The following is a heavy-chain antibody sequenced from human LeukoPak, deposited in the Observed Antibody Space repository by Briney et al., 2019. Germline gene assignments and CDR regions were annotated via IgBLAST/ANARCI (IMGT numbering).Heavy chain of an antibody. CDR3: ASKSTDHGELRFDY. V-gene: IGHV4-59*01. CDR1: GDSTNTYF. D-gene: IGHD4-17*01. J-gene: IGHJ4*02. CDR2: IYYTGTT. Sequence: PSETLSLTCTISGDSTNTYFWSWIRQPPGKGLDWIGYIYYTGTTNYNPSLKSRVTISMDTSKNQFSLKVSSVTAADTGVYYCASKSTDHGELRFDYWGQGTLSPSPQ.